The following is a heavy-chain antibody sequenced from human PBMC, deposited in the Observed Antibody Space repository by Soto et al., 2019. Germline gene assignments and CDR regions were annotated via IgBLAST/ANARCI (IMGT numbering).Heavy chain of an antibody. Sequence: QVQLVQSGAEVKKPGASVKVSCKASGYTFTGYYMHWVRQAPGQGLEWMGWINPNSGGTNYAQKFQGWVTMTRDTSISTAYMELSRLRSDDTAVYYCARADCSGGSCYSDFDYWGQGTLVTVSS. D-gene: IGHD2-15*01. CDR3: ARADCSGGSCYSDFDY. CDR1: GYTFTGYY. V-gene: IGHV1-2*04. J-gene: IGHJ4*02. CDR2: INPNSGGT.